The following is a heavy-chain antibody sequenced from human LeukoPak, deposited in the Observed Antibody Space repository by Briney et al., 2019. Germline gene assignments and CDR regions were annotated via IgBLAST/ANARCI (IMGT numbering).Heavy chain of an antibody. J-gene: IGHJ5*02. D-gene: IGHD6-19*01. CDR2: ISGSGGIT. Sequence: GGSLRLSCAASGFTFSSYAMSWVRQAPGKGLEWVSAISGSGGITSYADSVKGRFTISRDNSKNTLYLQMNSLRAEDTAVYYCAKDGGSGEIDPWGQGTLVTVSS. CDR1: GFTFSSYA. CDR3: AKDGGSGEIDP. V-gene: IGHV3-23*01.